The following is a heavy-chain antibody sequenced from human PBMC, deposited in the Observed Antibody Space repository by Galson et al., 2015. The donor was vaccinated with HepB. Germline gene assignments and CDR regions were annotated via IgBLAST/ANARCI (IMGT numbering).Heavy chain of an antibody. CDR2: ISYDGSDK. V-gene: IGHV3-30*04. Sequence: SLRLSCAASGFSLHNYAMHWVRQAPGKGLEWLALISYDGSDKIYADAVMGRFTISRDTSQNTVHLQLNSLRREDTALYYCARGYCSDTSCLIAGLDWFDPWGQGTLVTVSS. D-gene: IGHD2-2*01. CDR3: ARGYCSDTSCLIAGLDWFDP. J-gene: IGHJ5*02. CDR1: GFSLHNYA.